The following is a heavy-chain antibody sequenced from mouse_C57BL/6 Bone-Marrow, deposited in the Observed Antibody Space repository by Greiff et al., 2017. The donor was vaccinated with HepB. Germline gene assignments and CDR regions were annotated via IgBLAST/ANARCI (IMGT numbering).Heavy chain of an antibody. CDR3: ARQRGYYGSSRDWYFDV. D-gene: IGHD1-1*01. V-gene: IGHV5-2*01. J-gene: IGHJ1*03. CDR1: EYEFPSHD. CDR2: INSDGGST. Sequence: EVKLVESGGGLVQPGESLKLSCESNEYEFPSHDMSWVRKTPEKRLELVAAINSDGGSTYYPDTMERGFIISRDNTKKTLYLQMSSLRSEDTALYYCARQRGYYGSSRDWYFDVWGTGTTVTVSS.